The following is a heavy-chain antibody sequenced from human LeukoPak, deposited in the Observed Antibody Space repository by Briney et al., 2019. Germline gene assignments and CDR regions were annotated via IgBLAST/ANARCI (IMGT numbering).Heavy chain of an antibody. J-gene: IGHJ6*03. D-gene: IGHD6-25*01. V-gene: IGHV3-48*03. CDR1: GFTFSSYE. CDR2: IGSSDSTT. CDR3: ARDGTPNYSSGWVYMDV. Sequence: GGSLRFSCVTSGFTFSSYEMNWVRQAPGKGLEWLSYIGSSDSTTHYADSVKGRFTISRDNAKNSLYLQMNSLRVEDTAVYYCARDGTPNYSSGWVYMDVWGEGTTVTIPS.